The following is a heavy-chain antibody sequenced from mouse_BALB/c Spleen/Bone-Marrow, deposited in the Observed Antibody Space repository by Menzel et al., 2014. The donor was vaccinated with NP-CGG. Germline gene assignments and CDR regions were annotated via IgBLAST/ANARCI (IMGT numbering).Heavy chain of an antibody. Sequence: EVMLVESGGDLVKPGGSLKLSCVASGFTSSSYGMSWVRQTPDKRLEWVATISSGGSSTYYPASVKGRFTISRDNAKSTLYLQMSSLNSEDTAMYYCTRRPLQANSYFDCWGQGTTLTVSS. D-gene: IGHD3-2*02. CDR1: GFTSSSYG. J-gene: IGHJ2*01. V-gene: IGHV5-6*02. CDR3: TRRPLQANSYFDC. CDR2: ISSGGSST.